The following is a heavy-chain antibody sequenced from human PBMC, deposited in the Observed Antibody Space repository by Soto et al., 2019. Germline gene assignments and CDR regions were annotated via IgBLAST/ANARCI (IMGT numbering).Heavy chain of an antibody. CDR2: IYYSGSN. Sequence: QVQLQGSGPGLVRPSETLSLTCAVSGVSISGFYWIWIRQPPGKGLEYIGYIYYSGSNYYSPSLKSRVTVSLDSSKNQFALKLTSVTAADPARYYCARGHLWFEEWCQGTLVTFAA. CDR1: GVSISGFY. CDR3: ARGHLWFEE. J-gene: IGHJ5*02. V-gene: IGHV4-59*01.